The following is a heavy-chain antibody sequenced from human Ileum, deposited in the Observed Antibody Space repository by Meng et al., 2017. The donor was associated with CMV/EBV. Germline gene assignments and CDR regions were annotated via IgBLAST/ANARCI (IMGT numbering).Heavy chain of an antibody. D-gene: IGHD2-2*01. CDR1: GYSFNNYW. Sequence: GESLKITCKSSGYSFNNYWIGWVRQMPGKGLEWMGLIYPGDSDTRYSPSFQGKVTISADKSISTAYLQWSSLKASDTAMNYSPRKEPAAQIDYWGQGTLVTVSS. V-gene: IGHV5-51*01. J-gene: IGHJ4*02. CDR3: PRKEPAAQIDY. CDR2: IYPGDSDT.